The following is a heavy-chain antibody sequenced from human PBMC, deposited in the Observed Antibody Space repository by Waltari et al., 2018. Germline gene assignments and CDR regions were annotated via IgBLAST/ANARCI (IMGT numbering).Heavy chain of an antibody. CDR1: GGTFSSYA. CDR2: IIPIFGTA. Sequence: QVQLVQSGAEVKKPGSSVKVSCKASGGTFSSYAISWVRQAPGQGLEWMGGIIPIFGTANYALKFQVRVTITSDESTSTAYMELSSLRSEDTAVYYCASPYCSSTSCDYYYGMDVWGQGTTVTVSS. V-gene: IGHV1-69*01. CDR3: ASPYCSSTSCDYYYGMDV. J-gene: IGHJ6*02. D-gene: IGHD2-2*01.